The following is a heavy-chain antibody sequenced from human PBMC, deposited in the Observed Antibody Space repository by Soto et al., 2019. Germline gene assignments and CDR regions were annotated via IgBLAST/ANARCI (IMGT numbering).Heavy chain of an antibody. J-gene: IGHJ3*02. CDR3: ASDPGDYDDSSQDAFDI. Sequence: ASVKVSCKASGGTFSSYAISWVRQAPGQGLEWMGGIIPIFGTANYAQKFQGRVTITADESTSTAYMELSSLRSEDTAVYYCASDPGDYDDSSQDAFDIWGQGTMVTVSS. D-gene: IGHD3-22*01. CDR2: IIPIFGTA. V-gene: IGHV1-69*13. CDR1: GGTFSSYA.